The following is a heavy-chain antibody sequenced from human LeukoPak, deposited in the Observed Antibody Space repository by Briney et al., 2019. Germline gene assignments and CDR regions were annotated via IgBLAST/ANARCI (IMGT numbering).Heavy chain of an antibody. V-gene: IGHV3-23*01. CDR2: IGGSGSSR. CDR3: AKAPIKYTSSSDAFDI. CDR1: GFAVSSNY. Sequence: GGSLRLSCAASGFAVSSNYMTWVRQTPGKGLEWVSAIGGSGSSRSYADSVKGRFAISRDNSKNTLYLQMNSLRAEDTAVYYCAKAPIKYTSSSDAFDIWGQGTMVTVSS. J-gene: IGHJ3*02. D-gene: IGHD6-6*01.